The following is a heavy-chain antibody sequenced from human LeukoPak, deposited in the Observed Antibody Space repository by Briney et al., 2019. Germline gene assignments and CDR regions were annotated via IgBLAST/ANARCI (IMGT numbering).Heavy chain of an antibody. Sequence: ASVKVSCKASGYTFTGYYMHWVRQAPGQGLEWMGWINPNSGGTNYAQKFQGRVTMTRDTSISTAYKELSRLRSDDTAVYYCARAIAVAGNDDYYGMDVWGQGTTVTVSS. CDR2: INPNSGGT. V-gene: IGHV1-2*02. CDR3: ARAIAVAGNDDYYGMDV. CDR1: GYTFTGYY. J-gene: IGHJ6*02. D-gene: IGHD6-19*01.